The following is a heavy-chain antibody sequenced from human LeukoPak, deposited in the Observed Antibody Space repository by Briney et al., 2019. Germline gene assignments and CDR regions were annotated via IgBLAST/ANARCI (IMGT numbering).Heavy chain of an antibody. CDR2: INPNSGGT. J-gene: IGHJ4*02. CDR3: ARGQQLASN. Sequence: ASVKVSCKASGYTFTGYYIYWVRQAPGQGLEWMGWINPNSGGTNYAQKFQGRVTMTREMSISTAYMELSRLRSDDTAVYYCARGQQLASNWGQGTLVTVSS. D-gene: IGHD6-13*01. V-gene: IGHV1-2*02. CDR1: GYTFTGYY.